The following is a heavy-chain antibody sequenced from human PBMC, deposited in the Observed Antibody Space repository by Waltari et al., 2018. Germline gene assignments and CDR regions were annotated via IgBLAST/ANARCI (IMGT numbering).Heavy chain of an antibody. CDR1: GYSISSGYY. CDR2: IYHSGST. Sequence: QVQLQESGPGLVKPSETLSLTCAVSGYSISSGYYWGWIRQPPGKGLEWIGSIYHSGSTYYNPSLKSRVTISVDTSKNQFSLKLSSVTAADTAVYYCARGGEKTVAAYYYYYGMDVWGQGTTVTVSS. V-gene: IGHV4-38-2*01. D-gene: IGHD3-10*01. J-gene: IGHJ6*02. CDR3: ARGGEKTVAAYYYYYGMDV.